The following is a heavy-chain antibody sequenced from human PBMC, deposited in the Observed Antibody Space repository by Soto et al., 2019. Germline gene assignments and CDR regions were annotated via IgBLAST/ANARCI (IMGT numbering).Heavy chain of an antibody. J-gene: IGHJ4*02. CDR2: IYYSGST. CDR3: ARSGIVVGSYYNY. D-gene: IGHD3-22*01. Sequence: PSETLSLTCTVSGGSISSYYWSWIRQPPGKGLEWIGYIYYSGSTDYNPSLKSRVTISVDTSKNQFSLKLSSVTAADTAVYYCARSGIVVGSYYNYWGQGTLVTVSS. CDR1: GGSISSYY. V-gene: IGHV4-59*01.